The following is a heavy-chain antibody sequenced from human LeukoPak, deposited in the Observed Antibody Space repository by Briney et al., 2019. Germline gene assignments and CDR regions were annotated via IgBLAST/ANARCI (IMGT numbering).Heavy chain of an antibody. V-gene: IGHV3-30*18. CDR2: ISYDGSNK. J-gene: IGHJ5*02. CDR3: AKEAIRGVNWFDP. D-gene: IGHD3-10*01. CDR1: GFTFSSYG. Sequence: PGGSLRLSCAASGFTFSSYGMHWVRQAPGKGLEWVAVISYDGSNKYYADSVKGRFTISRDNSKNTLYLQMNSLRAEDTAVYYCAKEAIRGVNWFDPWGQGTLVTVSS.